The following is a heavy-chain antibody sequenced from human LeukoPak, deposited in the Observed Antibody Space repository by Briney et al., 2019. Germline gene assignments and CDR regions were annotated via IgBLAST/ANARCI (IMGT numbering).Heavy chain of an antibody. Sequence: SETLSLTCTVSGGSIRNSSFFWGWVRQSPGKGLEWIASIYYSGSTYYNPPLKSRVTITLDTSKNQFSLTLNSVTAADTAVYYCATEDVVVPTAAQRPIDFWGQGKLVTVSS. J-gene: IGHJ4*02. D-gene: IGHD2-2*01. CDR3: ATEDVVVPTAAQRPIDF. CDR2: IYYSGST. V-gene: IGHV4-39*02. CDR1: GGSIRNSSFF.